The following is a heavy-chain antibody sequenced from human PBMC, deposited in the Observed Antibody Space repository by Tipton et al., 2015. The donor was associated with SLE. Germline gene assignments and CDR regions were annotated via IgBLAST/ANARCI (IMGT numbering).Heavy chain of an antibody. CDR1: GFTFSSYS. J-gene: IGHJ4*02. D-gene: IGHD1-26*01. Sequence: SLRLSCAASGFTFSSYSMNWVRQAPGKGLEWVSYIISSSSTIYDAYSVKGRFTISSANANNSLYLQMNSLRAEGTAVYYCARDSEWEPCCVDYWGQGTLVTVSS. CDR2: IISSSSTI. CDR3: ARDSEWEPCCVDY. V-gene: IGHV3-48*01.